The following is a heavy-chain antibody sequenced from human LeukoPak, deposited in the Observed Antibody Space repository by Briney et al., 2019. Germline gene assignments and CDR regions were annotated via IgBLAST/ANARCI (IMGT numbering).Heavy chain of an antibody. J-gene: IGHJ4*02. D-gene: IGHD6-25*01. CDR1: GYTFTGYY. CDR3: ALLYSSEDDY. CDR2: IDPNSGGT. Sequence: ASVKVSCKASGYTFTGYYMHWVRQAPGQGLEWMGWIDPNSGGTNYAQKFQGWVTMTRDTSISTAYMELSRLRSEDTAVYYCALLYSSEDDYWGQGTLVTVSP. V-gene: IGHV1-2*04.